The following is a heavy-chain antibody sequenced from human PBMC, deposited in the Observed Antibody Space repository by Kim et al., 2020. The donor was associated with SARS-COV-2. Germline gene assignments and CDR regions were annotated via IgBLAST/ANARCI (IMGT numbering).Heavy chain of an antibody. J-gene: IGHJ5*02. CDR1: GFSLDDCG. Sequence: GGSLRLSCQGSGFSLDDCGKHWVRQAPRQCLDWVSGINYHSGWIGYADSVKCRFTITRDNAKISLNLQLKCLIDEDTALYFCAIAPLTVSNWVDPWG. V-gene: IGHV3-9*01. D-gene: IGHD3-16*01. CDR2: INYHSGWI. CDR3: AIAPLTVSNWVDP.